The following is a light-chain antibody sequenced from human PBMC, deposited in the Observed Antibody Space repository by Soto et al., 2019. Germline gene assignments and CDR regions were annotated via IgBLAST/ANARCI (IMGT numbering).Light chain of an antibody. CDR2: AAS. Sequence: DIQMTQSPSPLSASVGDRVTVTCRASQSISRYLNWYQQKPGNAPKLLIYAASNLPSGVPSRFSGSGSGTDFTLTFGSLHPEDFATYFCQQSHHPPLTVGGRTKVDIK. CDR1: QSISRY. CDR3: QQSHHPPLT. V-gene: IGKV1-39*01. J-gene: IGKJ4*01.